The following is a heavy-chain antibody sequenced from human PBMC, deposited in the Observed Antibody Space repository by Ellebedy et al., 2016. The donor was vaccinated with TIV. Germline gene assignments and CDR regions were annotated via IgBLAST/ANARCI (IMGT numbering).Heavy chain of an antibody. CDR2: IYHSGST. CDR1: GYSISSGYY. Sequence: MPSETLSLTCTVSGYSISSGYYWGWIRQPPGKGLEWIGSIYHSGSTYYNPSLKSRVTISVDTSKNQFSLKLSSVTAADTAVYYCARDSVSTSSGFQTDYWGQGTLVTVSS. CDR3: ARDSVSTSSGFQTDY. D-gene: IGHD6-19*01. V-gene: IGHV4-38-2*02. J-gene: IGHJ4*02.